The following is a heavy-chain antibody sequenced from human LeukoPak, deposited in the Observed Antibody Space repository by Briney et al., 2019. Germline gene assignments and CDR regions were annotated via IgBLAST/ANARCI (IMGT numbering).Heavy chain of an antibody. Sequence: SETLSLTCAVYGGSFSGYYWSWIRQPPGKGLEWIGEINHSGSTNYNPSLKSRVTISVDTSKNQFSLKLSSVTAADTAVYYCARGLVARWFDPWGQGTLVAVSS. CDR2: INHSGST. CDR3: ARGLVARWFDP. D-gene: IGHD6-6*01. V-gene: IGHV4-34*01. J-gene: IGHJ5*02. CDR1: GGSFSGYY.